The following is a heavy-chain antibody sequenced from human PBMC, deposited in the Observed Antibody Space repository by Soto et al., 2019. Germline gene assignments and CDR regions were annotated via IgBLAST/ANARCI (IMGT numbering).Heavy chain of an antibody. D-gene: IGHD2-15*01. J-gene: IGHJ5*02. CDR3: ARDLKEYCSDGKCNWFDP. CDR1: GASITTYY. V-gene: IGHV4-59*01. Sequence: SETLSLTCTVSGASITTYYWSWIRQPPGKGLEWIGYISYSGSTDYNPSLKSRVTISFDASKNQISLQVRSATAADAAVYYCARDLKEYCSDGKCNWFDPWGQGTLVT. CDR2: ISYSGST.